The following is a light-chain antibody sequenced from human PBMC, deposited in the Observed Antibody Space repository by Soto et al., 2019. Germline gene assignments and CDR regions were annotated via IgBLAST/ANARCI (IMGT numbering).Light chain of an antibody. CDR3: LQDYTYTLT. CDR2: AAS. V-gene: IGKV1-6*01. J-gene: IGKJ1*01. Sequence: ALEMTQSPSSLSVSVGDRVTITCRASQGIRHDLGWYQKKPGKAPKLLIYAASSLQSGVPSRFRGSGYGTDLTITIGSLKNDDFATYYCLQDYTYTLTFGQGTKVDIK. CDR1: QGIRHD.